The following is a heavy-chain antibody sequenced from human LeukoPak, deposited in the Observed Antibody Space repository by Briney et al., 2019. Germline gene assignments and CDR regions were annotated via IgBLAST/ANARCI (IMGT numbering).Heavy chain of an antibody. V-gene: IGHV3-21*01. Sequence: GGSLRLSCAASEFSFSIYSMNWVRQAPGKGPEWVSSISSSGNYIEYADSVKGRITISRDNAKNSLYLQMNSLRVEDTAVYYCASSGCTSCFYGYWGQGTLVTVSS. CDR3: ASSGCTSCFYGY. CDR2: ISSSGNYI. J-gene: IGHJ4*02. CDR1: EFSFSIYS. D-gene: IGHD2-2*01.